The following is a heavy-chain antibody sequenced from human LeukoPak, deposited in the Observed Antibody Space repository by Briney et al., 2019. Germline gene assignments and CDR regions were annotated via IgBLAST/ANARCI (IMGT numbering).Heavy chain of an antibody. CDR1: GGSIRDNSYY. J-gene: IGHJ4*02. CDR3: ARRSVETVMARPFDY. CDR2: ISGST. Sequence: PSETLSLTCTVSGGSIRDNSYYWGWIRQSPGKGLEWIGDISGSTYYNPSLKSRVSMSQDTSKNQFSLKLYSVTAADTAVYYCARRSVETVMARPFDYWGQGTLVIVSS. D-gene: IGHD5-18*01. V-gene: IGHV4-39*07.